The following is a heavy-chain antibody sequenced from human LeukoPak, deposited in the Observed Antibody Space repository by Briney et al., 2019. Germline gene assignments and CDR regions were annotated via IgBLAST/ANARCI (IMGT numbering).Heavy chain of an antibody. V-gene: IGHV3-23*01. J-gene: IGHJ4*02. D-gene: IGHD2-2*01. Sequence: PGGSLRLSCAASGFTFSNAWMSWVRQAPGKGLEWVSAISGNGGSTYSADSVKGRFTISRDNSKNTLYLQMNSLTAEDTAVYYCARGPVVPSATYFFDYWGQGTLVVVSS. CDR2: ISGNGGST. CDR3: ARGPVVPSATYFFDY. CDR1: GFTFSNAW.